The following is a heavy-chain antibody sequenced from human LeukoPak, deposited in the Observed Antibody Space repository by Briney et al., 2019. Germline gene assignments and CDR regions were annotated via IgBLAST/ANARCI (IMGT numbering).Heavy chain of an antibody. Sequence: PSETLSFTCTVSGGSISSYYWSWIRQPPGKGLEWIGYIYYSGSTNYNPSLKSRVTISVDTSKNQFSLKLSSVTAADTAVYYCARDEYYYDSSGPYYYGMDVWGQGTTVTVSS. J-gene: IGHJ6*02. V-gene: IGHV4-59*01. CDR2: IYYSGST. CDR1: GGSISSYY. D-gene: IGHD3-22*01. CDR3: ARDEYYYDSSGPYYYGMDV.